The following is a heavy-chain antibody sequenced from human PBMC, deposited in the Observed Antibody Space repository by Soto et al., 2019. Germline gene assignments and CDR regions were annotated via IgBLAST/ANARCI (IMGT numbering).Heavy chain of an antibody. CDR2: IYHSGST. CDR3: ARGQRFSDWFDP. J-gene: IGHJ5*02. Sequence: PSETLSLTCAVSGGTIIGSYWWTWVRQSPGKGLEWIGEIYHSGSTNYNPSLKSRVGISLDKSKNQFSLRLRSVTAADTAVYYCARGQRFSDWFDPWGQGTLVTVSS. D-gene: IGHD3-3*01. V-gene: IGHV4-4*02. CDR1: GGTIIGSYW.